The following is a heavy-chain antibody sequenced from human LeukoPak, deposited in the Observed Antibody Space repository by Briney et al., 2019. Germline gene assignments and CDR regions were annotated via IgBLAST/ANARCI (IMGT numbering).Heavy chain of an antibody. Sequence: ASVKVSCKTSGHTFTGYYIQWVRQAPGQGLEWMGWLNPTTGGTYYAQKFQGRVTMTRDTSISTIYVDLSSLTSDDTAVYYCARDYRPTDCSGGDCPYYYFDYWGQGTLVTVSS. V-gene: IGHV1-2*02. J-gene: IGHJ4*02. CDR3: ARDYRPTDCSGGDCPYYYFDY. D-gene: IGHD2-15*01. CDR1: GHTFTGYY. CDR2: LNPTTGGT.